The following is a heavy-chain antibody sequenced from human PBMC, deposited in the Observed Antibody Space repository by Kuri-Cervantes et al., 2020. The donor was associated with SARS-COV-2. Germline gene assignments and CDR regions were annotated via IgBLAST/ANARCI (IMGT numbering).Heavy chain of an antibody. CDR1: GFTFGDYA. CDR3: TRGMTVDSYFDY. J-gene: IGHJ4*02. CDR2: IRIIAYGATT. V-gene: IGHV3-49*03. Sequence: GGSLRLSCTGSGFTFGDYAMSWFRQAPGKGREWVGFIRIIAYGATTEYAASVKGRFTISRDDSKTTAYLQMHSLKTEDTAVYYCTRGMTVDSYFDYWGQGTPVTVSS. D-gene: IGHD2-15*01.